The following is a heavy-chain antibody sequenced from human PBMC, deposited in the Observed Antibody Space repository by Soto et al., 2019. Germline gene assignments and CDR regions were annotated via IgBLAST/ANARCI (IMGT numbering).Heavy chain of an antibody. CDR1: GFTFSSYG. D-gene: IGHD5-12*01. CDR3: ARDSSGYDWNISGWFPAGFQP. CDR2: IWYDGSNK. J-gene: IGHJ5*02. V-gene: IGHV3-33*01. Sequence: SLRLSCAASGFTFSSYGMHWVRQAPGKVLEWVAIIWYDGSNKYYADSVEGRFTISRDDSKNTVYLHMDNLRAEDTAFYYCARDSSGYDWNISGWFPAGFQPSGQGTMVTVSS.